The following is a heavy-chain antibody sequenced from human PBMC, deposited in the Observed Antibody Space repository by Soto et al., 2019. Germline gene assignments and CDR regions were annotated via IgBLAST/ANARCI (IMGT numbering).Heavy chain of an antibody. D-gene: IGHD3-22*01. CDR3: ARLGENYYDSSGYYDY. CDR1: GYSFTSYW. Sequence: GESLKISCKGSGYSFTSYWIGWVRQMPGKGLEWMGIIYPGDSDTRYSPSFQGQVTISADKSISTAYLQWSSLKASDTAMYYCARLGENYYDSSGYYDYWVQGTLVTVSS. CDR2: IYPGDSDT. J-gene: IGHJ4*02. V-gene: IGHV5-51*01.